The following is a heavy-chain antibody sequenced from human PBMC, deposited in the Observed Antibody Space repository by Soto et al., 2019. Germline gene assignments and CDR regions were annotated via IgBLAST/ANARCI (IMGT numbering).Heavy chain of an antibody. J-gene: IGHJ1*01. CDR3: AKGWRYCDGSLGN. CDR1: GLNCEDLG. Sequence: CAVAGLNCEDLGMYCIRKEPGKGLERVSGVSWNGGSIGYADSVKGRFTISRDNAKNSRYLQMNSLRAEDTAFYYCAKGWRYCDGSLGNWGQRTLVSVSS. V-gene: IGHV3-9*01. CDR2: VSWNGGSI. D-gene: IGHD5-18*01.